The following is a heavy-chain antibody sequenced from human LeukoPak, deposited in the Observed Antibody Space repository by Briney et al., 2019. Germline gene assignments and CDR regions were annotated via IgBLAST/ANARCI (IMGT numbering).Heavy chain of an antibody. Sequence: GGSLRLSCAASGFTFGTYAMNWVRQTPGKGLEWVSSISSGGHFTHFADSVKGGFTISRDNSKNTLYLQMNSLRAEDTAVYYCAKDFSEYCTGACYMDVWGKGTTVTVSS. V-gene: IGHV3-23*01. D-gene: IGHD2-8*02. CDR2: ISSGGHFT. CDR1: GFTFGTYA. J-gene: IGHJ6*03. CDR3: AKDFSEYCTGACYMDV.